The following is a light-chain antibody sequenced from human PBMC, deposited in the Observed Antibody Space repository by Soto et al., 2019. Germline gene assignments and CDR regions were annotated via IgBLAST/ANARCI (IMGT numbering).Light chain of an antibody. V-gene: IGKV1-39*01. Sequence: SLSSPSPYLHNTVTIPCLSCQSINSNLIWYQQKPGKAPKLLIYAASSLQSGVPSRFSGSGSGTDFTFTISSLQPEDFAPYYSPLSESLPIPFAQGTRLEIK. J-gene: IGKJ5*01. CDR3: PLSESLPIP. CDR1: QSINSN. CDR2: AAS.